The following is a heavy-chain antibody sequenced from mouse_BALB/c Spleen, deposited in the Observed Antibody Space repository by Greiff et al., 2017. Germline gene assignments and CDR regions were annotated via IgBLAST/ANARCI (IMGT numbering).Heavy chain of an antibody. J-gene: IGHJ3*01. CDR3: ARRDYDEGFAY. Sequence: VQLQESGAELARPGASVKLSCKASGYTFTSYWMQWVKQRPGQGLEWIGAIYPGDGDTRYTQKFKGKATLTADKSSSTAYMQLSSLASEDSAVYYCARRDYDEGFAYWGQGTLVTVSA. D-gene: IGHD2-4*01. V-gene: IGHV1-87*01. CDR2: IYPGDGDT. CDR1: GYTFTSYW.